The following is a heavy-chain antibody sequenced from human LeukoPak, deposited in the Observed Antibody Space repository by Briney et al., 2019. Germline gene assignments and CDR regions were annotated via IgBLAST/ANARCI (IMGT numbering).Heavy chain of an antibody. Sequence: GGSLRLSCAASGFTFSSYAMHWVCQAPGKGLEWVAVARHDGSDEDYADSVKGRFTISRDNSKNTLNLQMNSLGPEDTALYYCATGALYAFDIWGQGTMVTVSS. CDR1: GFTFSSYA. CDR3: ATGALYAFDI. CDR2: ARHDGSDE. D-gene: IGHD4-17*01. J-gene: IGHJ3*02. V-gene: IGHV3-30*04.